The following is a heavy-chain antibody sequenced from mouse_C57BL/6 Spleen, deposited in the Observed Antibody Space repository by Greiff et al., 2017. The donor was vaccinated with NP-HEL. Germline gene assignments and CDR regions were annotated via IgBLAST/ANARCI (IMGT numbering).Heavy chain of an antibody. J-gene: IGHJ2*01. CDR2: IDPSDSYT. CDR1: GYTFTSYW. D-gene: IGHD6-1*01. V-gene: IGHV1-69*01. CDR3: ARKGVGSSDY. Sequence: VQLQQPGAELVMPGASVKLSCKASGYTFTSYWMHWVKQRPGQGLEWIGEIDPSDSYTNYNQKFKGKSTLTVDKSSSTAYMQLSSLTSEDSAVYYCARKGVGSSDYWGQGTTLTVSS.